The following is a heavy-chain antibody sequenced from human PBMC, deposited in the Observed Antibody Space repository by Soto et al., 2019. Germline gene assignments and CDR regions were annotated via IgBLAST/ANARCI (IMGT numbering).Heavy chain of an antibody. CDR1: GGTFSSYT. CDR3: APRHHSSGWAGDAFDI. D-gene: IGHD6-19*01. Sequence: QVQLVQSGAEVKKPGSSVKVSCKASGGTFSSYTISWVRQAPGQGLEWMGRIIPILGIANYAQKFQGRVTITADKSTSTAYMELSSLRSEDTAVYYCAPRHHSSGWAGDAFDIWGQGTMVTVSS. V-gene: IGHV1-69*02. CDR2: IIPILGIA. J-gene: IGHJ3*02.